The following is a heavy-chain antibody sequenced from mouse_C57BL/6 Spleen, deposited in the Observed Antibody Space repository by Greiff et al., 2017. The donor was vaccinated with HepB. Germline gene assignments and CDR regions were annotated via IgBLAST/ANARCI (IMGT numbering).Heavy chain of an antibody. V-gene: IGHV1-55*01. CDR2: IYPGSGST. CDR1: GYTFTSYW. J-gene: IGHJ2*01. CDR3: ARGGYDYDGYFDY. D-gene: IGHD2-4*01. Sequence: QFQLQQPGAELVKPGASVKMSCKASGYTFTSYWITWVKQRPGQGLEWIGDIYPGSGSTNYNEKFKSKATLTVDTSSSTAYMQLSSLTSEDSAVYYCARGGYDYDGYFDYWGQGTTLTVSS.